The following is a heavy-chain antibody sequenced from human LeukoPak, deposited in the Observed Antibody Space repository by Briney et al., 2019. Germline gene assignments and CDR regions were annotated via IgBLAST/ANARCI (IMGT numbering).Heavy chain of an antibody. Sequence: SETLSLTCTVSSGSISSYYWSWIRQPPGKGLEWIGYIYYSGSTNYNPSLKSRVTISVDTSKNQFSLKLSSVTAADTAVYYCARVVRGYCSSTSCYRGYYYYMDVWGKGTTVTVSS. CDR2: IYYSGST. J-gene: IGHJ6*03. CDR3: ARVVRGYCSSTSCYRGYYYYMDV. CDR1: SGSISSYY. D-gene: IGHD2-2*02. V-gene: IGHV4-59*01.